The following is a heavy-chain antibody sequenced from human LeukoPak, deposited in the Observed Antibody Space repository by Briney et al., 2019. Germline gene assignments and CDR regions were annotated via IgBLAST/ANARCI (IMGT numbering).Heavy chain of an antibody. CDR2: INSDGSST. CDR3: ARDPRYCGGDCYTFDY. Sequence: PGGSLRLSCAAPGFIFSRYWMNWVRQAPGKGPVWVSRINSDGSSTSYADSVKGRFTISRDNAKNTLYLQMNSLRAEDTAVYYCARDPRYCGGDCYTFDYWGQGTLVTVSS. J-gene: IGHJ4*02. D-gene: IGHD2-21*02. V-gene: IGHV3-74*01. CDR1: GFIFSRYW.